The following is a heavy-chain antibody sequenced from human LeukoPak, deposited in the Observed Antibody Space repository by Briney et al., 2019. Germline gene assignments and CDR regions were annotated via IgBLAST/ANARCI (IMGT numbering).Heavy chain of an antibody. Sequence: SETLSLTCTVSGGSISSSSYYWGWIRQPPGKGLEWIGSMYYSGSTYYNPSLKSRVTISVATSKNQLSLKLSSLTAADTAVYFCARHWFGEPRVGFDYWGQGTLVTVYS. V-gene: IGHV4-39*01. D-gene: IGHD3-10*01. CDR2: MYYSGST. CDR1: GGSISSSSYY. J-gene: IGHJ4*02. CDR3: ARHWFGEPRVGFDY.